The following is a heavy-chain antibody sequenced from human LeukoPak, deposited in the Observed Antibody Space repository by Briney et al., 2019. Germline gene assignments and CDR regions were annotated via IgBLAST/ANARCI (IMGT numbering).Heavy chain of an antibody. CDR2: IYYSGST. J-gene: IGHJ4*02. CDR1: GGSIITYY. D-gene: IGHD3-22*01. V-gene: IGHV4-59*01. Sequence: PSETLSLTCTVSGGSIITYYWSWIRQPPGKGLEWVGYIYYSGSTNYSPSLKSRVTISVDTSKNQFSLKLSSVTAADTAVYYCARISRYYASGDYRYHFDYWGQGTLVTVSS. CDR3: ARISRYYASGDYRYHFDY.